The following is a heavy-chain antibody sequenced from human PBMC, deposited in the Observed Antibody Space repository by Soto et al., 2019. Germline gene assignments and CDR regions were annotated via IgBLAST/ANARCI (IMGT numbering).Heavy chain of an antibody. Sequence: ASVKVSCKASGFTFTSSAVQWVRQARGQRLEWIGWIVVGSGNTNYAQKLQERVTITRDMSTSTAYMELSSLRSEDTAVYYCAASRDYYDSSGSFWFDPWGQGTLVTVSS. J-gene: IGHJ5*02. V-gene: IGHV1-58*01. CDR1: GFTFTSSA. D-gene: IGHD3-22*01. CDR3: AASRDYYDSSGSFWFDP. CDR2: IVVGSGNT.